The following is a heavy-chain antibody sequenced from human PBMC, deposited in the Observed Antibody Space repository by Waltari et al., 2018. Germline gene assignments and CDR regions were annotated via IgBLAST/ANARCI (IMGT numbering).Heavy chain of an antibody. J-gene: IGHJ4*02. Sequence: EVQLLESGGGLLQPGGSLRLSCAASGFTFSTYAMSWVRQAPGKGLEWVSVINGRSSTTSYAEAVHGRFTISRDNSKNTLYLQMNSLRADDTAMYYCVKDFDYWGQGTLVIVSS. CDR3: VKDFDY. CDR1: GFTFSTYA. V-gene: IGHV3-23*01. CDR2: INGRSSTT.